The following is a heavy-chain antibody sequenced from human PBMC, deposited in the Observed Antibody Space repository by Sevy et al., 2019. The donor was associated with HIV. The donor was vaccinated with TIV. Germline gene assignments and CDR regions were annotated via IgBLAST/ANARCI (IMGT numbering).Heavy chain of an antibody. D-gene: IGHD3-10*01. Sequence: ASVKVSCQASGYTFSGYYINWVRQAPGQGLEWMGWINPDNGVTNYAQDFQGRVTLTRDTSISSAYMAISRLRSDDTATYYCARFVGWFGAFDSWGQGTLVTVSS. CDR2: INPDNGVT. CDR1: GYTFSGYY. V-gene: IGHV1-2*02. J-gene: IGHJ4*02. CDR3: ARFVGWFGAFDS.